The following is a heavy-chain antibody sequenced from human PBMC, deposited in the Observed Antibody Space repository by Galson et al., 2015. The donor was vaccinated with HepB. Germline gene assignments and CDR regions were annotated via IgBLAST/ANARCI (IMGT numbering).Heavy chain of an antibody. Sequence: SLRLSCAASGFTFSSYAMHWVRQAPGKGLEWVAVISYDGSNKYYADSVKGRFTISRDNSKNTLYLQMNSLRAEDTAVYYCARAQGYYDILTGYLRWNWFDPWGQGTLVTVSS. V-gene: IGHV3-30-3*01. D-gene: IGHD3-9*01. J-gene: IGHJ5*02. CDR3: ARAQGYYDILTGYLRWNWFDP. CDR2: ISYDGSNK. CDR1: GFTFSSYA.